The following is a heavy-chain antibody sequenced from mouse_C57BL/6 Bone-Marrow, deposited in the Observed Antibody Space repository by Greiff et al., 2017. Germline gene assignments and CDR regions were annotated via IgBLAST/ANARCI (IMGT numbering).Heavy chain of an antibody. CDR3: ARDGNYAMDY. CDR1: GYTFTSYW. CDR2: IYPGSGST. J-gene: IGHJ4*01. Sequence: QVQLQQSGAELVKPGASVKMSCKASGYTFTSYWITWMKQRPGQGLEWIGDIYPGSGSTNYNEKFKSKATLTVDTSSSTAYMQLSSLTSEDSAVYYCARDGNYAMDYWGQGTSVTVSS. V-gene: IGHV1-55*01. D-gene: IGHD2-1*01.